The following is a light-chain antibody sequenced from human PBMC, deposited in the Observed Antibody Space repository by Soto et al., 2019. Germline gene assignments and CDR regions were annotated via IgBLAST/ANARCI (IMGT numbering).Light chain of an antibody. V-gene: IGKV1-5*01. CDR3: QQYNSYST. CDR2: DAS. CDR1: QSISSW. Sequence: DIKMTQSPSTLSASVGDRVTITCGASQSISSWLAWYQQKPGKAPKLLIYDASSLESGVPSRFSGSGSGKEFTLTISSLQPDDFATYYCQQYNSYSTFCQGTKVDIK. J-gene: IGKJ1*01.